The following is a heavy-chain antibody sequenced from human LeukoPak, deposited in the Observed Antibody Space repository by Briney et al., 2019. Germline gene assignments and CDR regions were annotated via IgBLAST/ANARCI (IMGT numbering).Heavy chain of an antibody. CDR3: AREVARTYFDY. V-gene: IGHV3-21*01. J-gene: IGHJ4*02. CDR2: ISSSSSYI. Sequence: GGSLRLSCAASGFTVSSNYMSWVRQAPGKGLEWVSSISSSSSYIYYADSVKGRFTISRDNAKNSLYLQMNSLRAEDTAVYYCAREVARTYFDYWGQGTLVTVSS. CDR1: GFTVSSNY.